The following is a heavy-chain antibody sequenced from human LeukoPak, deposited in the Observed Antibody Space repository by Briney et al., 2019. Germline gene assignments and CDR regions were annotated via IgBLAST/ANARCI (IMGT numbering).Heavy chain of an antibody. CDR2: ISGSGGST. V-gene: IGHV3-23*01. J-gene: IGHJ4*02. CDR1: GFTFSSYA. D-gene: IGHD3-22*01. Sequence: SGGSLRLSCAASGFTFSSYAMSWVRQAPGKGLEWVSAISGSGGSTYYADSVKGRFTISRDNSKNTLYLQMNSLRAEDTAVYYCAKDLRRVVVLLKWMGGGFDYWGQGTLVTVSS. CDR3: AKDLRRVVVLLKWMGGGFDY.